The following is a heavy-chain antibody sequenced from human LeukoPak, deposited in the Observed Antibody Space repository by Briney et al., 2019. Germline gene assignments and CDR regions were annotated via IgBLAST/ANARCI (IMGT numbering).Heavy chain of an antibody. J-gene: IGHJ4*02. V-gene: IGHV1-2*02. CDR2: INPNRGGT. Sequence: GASVKVSCKASGYTFTDYYMHWVRQAPGQGGERMVSINPNRGGTNYAQKFQCRVTMTSDTSISTAYMELSRLRSDDTAVYYCARVLEMATPGGDYWGQGTPVTVSS. CDR1: GYTFTDYY. D-gene: IGHD5-24*01. CDR3: ARVLEMATPGGDY.